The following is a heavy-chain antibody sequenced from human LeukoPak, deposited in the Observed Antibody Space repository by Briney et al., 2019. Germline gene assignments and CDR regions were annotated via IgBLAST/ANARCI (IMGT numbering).Heavy chain of an antibody. CDR1: RFAFDTHA. V-gene: IGHV3-23*01. J-gene: IGHJ4*02. CDR3: AKDRQKWQWLVMYYFDS. D-gene: IGHD6-19*01. Sequence: GGSLGLSCAASRFAFDTHAMSWFRQAPRRGLEWVSAISGSGDRTHYADSVKGRFTISRDNSKNTLYLQLHSLRAEDTAIYYCAKDRQKWQWLVMYYFDSWGQGTLVTVSS. CDR2: ISGSGDRT.